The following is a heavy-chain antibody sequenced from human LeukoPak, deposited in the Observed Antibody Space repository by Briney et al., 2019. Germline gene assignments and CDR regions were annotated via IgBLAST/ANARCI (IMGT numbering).Heavy chain of an antibody. CDR2: ISSSSSYI. Sequence: GGSLRLSCAASGFTFSSYSMNWVRQAPGKGLEWVSSISSSSSYIYYADSVKGRFTISRDNAKNSLYLQMNSLRAEDTAVYYCARDEYVRGARTSYYYGMDVWGQGTTVTVSS. CDR1: GFTFSSYS. J-gene: IGHJ6*02. CDR3: ARDEYVRGARTSYYYGMDV. V-gene: IGHV3-21*04. D-gene: IGHD3-10*01.